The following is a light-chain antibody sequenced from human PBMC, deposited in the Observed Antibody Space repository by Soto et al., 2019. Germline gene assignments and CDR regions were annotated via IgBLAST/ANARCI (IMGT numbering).Light chain of an antibody. Sequence: EIVLTQSPATLSLSPGERATLSCRASQSVSSYLAWYQQKPCQAPRLLIYDASNRATGIPARFSGSGSGTDFTLTISSLEPEDFAVYYCQQRSNWPHTFGQATRLEIK. CDR2: DAS. J-gene: IGKJ5*01. V-gene: IGKV3-11*01. CDR1: QSVSSY. CDR3: QQRSNWPHT.